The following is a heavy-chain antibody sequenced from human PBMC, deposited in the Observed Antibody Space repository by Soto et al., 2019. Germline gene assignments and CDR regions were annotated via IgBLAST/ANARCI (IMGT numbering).Heavy chain of an antibody. CDR2: ISAYNGNT. J-gene: IGHJ3*02. Sequence: QVQLVQSGAEVKKPGASVKVSCKASGYTFTTYGISWVRQAPGQGLEWMGWISAYNGNTNDAQKLQGRVTMTTDTSTSTAYMELRSLRSDDTAVYYCARGGYQLLWPSGAPDAFDIWGQGTMVTVSS. CDR1: GYTFTTYG. CDR3: ARGGYQLLWPSGAPDAFDI. D-gene: IGHD2-2*01. V-gene: IGHV1-18*01.